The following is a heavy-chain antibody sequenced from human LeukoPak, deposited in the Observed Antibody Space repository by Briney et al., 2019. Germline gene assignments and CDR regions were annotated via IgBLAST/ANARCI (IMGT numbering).Heavy chain of an antibody. CDR1: GGSISSYY. D-gene: IGHD6-13*01. Sequence: SETLSLTCTVSGGSISSYYWSWIRQPPGKGLEWIGYIYYSGSTNYNPSLKSRVTISVDTSKNQFSLKLSSVTAADTAVYYCARLYSSSWLYSDYWGQGTLVTVSS. J-gene: IGHJ4*02. CDR2: IYYSGST. CDR3: ARLYSSSWLYSDY. V-gene: IGHV4-59*08.